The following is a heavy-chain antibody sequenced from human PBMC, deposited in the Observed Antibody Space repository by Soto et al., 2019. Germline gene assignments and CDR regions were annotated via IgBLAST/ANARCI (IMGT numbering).Heavy chain of an antibody. J-gene: IGHJ3*02. CDR2: IYYSGST. V-gene: IGHV4-59*08. D-gene: IGHD2-2*01. CDR3: ARLRFSTGIYAFDI. CDR1: GGSISSYY. Sequence: PSETLSLTCTVSGGSISSYYWSWIRKPPGKGLEWIGYIYYSGSTNYNPSLKSRVTISVDTSKNQFSLKLSSVTAADTAVYYCARLRFSTGIYAFDIWGQGTMVTVSS.